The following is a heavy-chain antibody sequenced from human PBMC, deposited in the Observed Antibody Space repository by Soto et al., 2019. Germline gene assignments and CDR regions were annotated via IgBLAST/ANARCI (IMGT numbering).Heavy chain of an antibody. Sequence: GASVKVSCKASGYTFTSYYMHWVRQAPGQGLEWMGIINPSGGSTSYAQKFQGRVTMTRDTSTSTVYMELSSRRSEDTAVYYCARSLGVVVAATPHDAFVSWGKGTIVTVS. CDR2: INPSGGST. CDR3: ARSLGVVVAATPHDAFVS. CDR1: GYTFTSYY. D-gene: IGHD2-15*01. J-gene: IGHJ3*02. V-gene: IGHV1-46*01.